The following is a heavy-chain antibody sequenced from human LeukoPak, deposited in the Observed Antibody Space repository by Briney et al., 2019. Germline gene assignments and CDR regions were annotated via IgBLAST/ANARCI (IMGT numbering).Heavy chain of an antibody. CDR3: ASHDSSGYYYFFDY. J-gene: IGHJ4*02. V-gene: IGHV3-66*04. D-gene: IGHD3-22*01. CDR1: GFTFSSYA. Sequence: GGSLRLSCAASGFTFSSYAMSWVRQAPGKGLEWVSVIYSGGSTYYADSVKGRFTISRDNSKNTLYLQMNSLRAEDTAVYYCASHDSSGYYYFFDYWGQGTLVTVSS. CDR2: IYSGGST.